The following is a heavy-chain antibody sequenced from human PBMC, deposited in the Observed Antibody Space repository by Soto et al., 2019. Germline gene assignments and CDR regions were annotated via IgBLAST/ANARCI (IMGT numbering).Heavy chain of an antibody. V-gene: IGHV4-39*07. CDR2: GYYGGST. Sequence: SETLTLTCTVSGFSISSSTYYWGCIRQPPGKGLVWVGSGYYGGSTYYNPAIKSRVTFTVDTYNNQFSQKQSSVAAAATALYYCARGVRKAVAGKWVGRHPSDYWGHGTL. CDR1: GFSISSSTYY. D-gene: IGHD6-19*01. CDR3: ARGVRKAVAGKWVGRHPSDY. J-gene: IGHJ4*01.